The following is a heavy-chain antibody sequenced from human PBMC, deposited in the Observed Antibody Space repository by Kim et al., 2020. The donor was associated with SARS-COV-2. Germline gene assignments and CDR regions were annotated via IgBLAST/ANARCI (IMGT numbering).Heavy chain of an antibody. V-gene: IGHV3-7*01. CDR2: IKQDGSEK. D-gene: IGHD3-16*01. CDR1: GFTFSSYW. Sequence: GGSLRLSCAASGFTFSSYWMSWVRQAPGKGLEWVANIKQDGSEKYYVDSVKGRFTISRDNAKNSLYLQMNSLRAEDTAVYYCARDQGIMAGLWEYAFDIWGQGTMVTVSS. CDR3: ARDQGIMAGLWEYAFDI. J-gene: IGHJ3*02.